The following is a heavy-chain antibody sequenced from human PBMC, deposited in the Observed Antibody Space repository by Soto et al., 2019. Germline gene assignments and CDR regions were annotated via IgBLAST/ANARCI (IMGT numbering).Heavy chain of an antibody. CDR1: GLTVSSNY. CDR2: MYSGGST. J-gene: IGHJ6*02. D-gene: IGHD2-2*01. V-gene: IGHV3-66*01. CDR3: ARDSALHQPLFYGMDV. Sequence: EVQLVESGGGLVQPGGSLRLSCAASGLTVSSNYMSWVRQAPGKGLEWVSVMYSGGSTYYADSVKGRFIISRDNYKNTRYLQMDRLRVEGTAVDYCARDSALHQPLFYGMDVWGQGTTVTVSS.